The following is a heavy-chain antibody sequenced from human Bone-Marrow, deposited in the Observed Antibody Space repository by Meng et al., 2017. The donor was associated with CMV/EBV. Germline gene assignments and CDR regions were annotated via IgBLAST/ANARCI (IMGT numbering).Heavy chain of an antibody. J-gene: IGHJ6*02. CDR2: IYYSGST. V-gene: IGHV4-61*01. CDR1: GGSVSSGSYY. CDR3: ARLGYNWNYYYYYGMDV. D-gene: IGHD1-20*01. Sequence: SETLSLTCTVSGGSVSSGSYYWSWIRQPPGKGLEWIGYIYYSGSTNYNPSLKSRVTISVDTSKNQFSLKLSSVTAADTAVYYCARLGYNWNYYYYYGMDVWGQGTMVTVSS.